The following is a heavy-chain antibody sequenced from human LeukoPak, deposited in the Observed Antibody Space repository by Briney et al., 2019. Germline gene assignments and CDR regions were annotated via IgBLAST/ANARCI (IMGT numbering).Heavy chain of an antibody. CDR2: INHSGST. CDR1: GGSISGYY. J-gene: IGHJ5*02. Sequence: SETLSLTCTVSGGSISGYYWSWIRQPPGKGLEWIGEINHSGSTNYNPSLKSRVTISVDTSKNQFSLKLSSVTAADTAVYYCARLSYGSSIHLNWFDPWGQGTLVTVSS. D-gene: IGHD6-6*01. V-gene: IGHV4-34*01. CDR3: ARLSYGSSIHLNWFDP.